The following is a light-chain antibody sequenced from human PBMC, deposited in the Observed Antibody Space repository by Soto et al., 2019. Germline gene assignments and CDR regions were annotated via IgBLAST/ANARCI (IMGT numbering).Light chain of an antibody. CDR3: CSYAGSSTYVI. CDR2: EGT. V-gene: IGLV2-23*01. Sequence: QSALTQPASVSGSPGQSITISCTGTSSDLGSYNLVSWYQQQPGKAPKLMIYEGTQRPSGVSNRFSGSKSGNTASLTISGLQAEYEADYYCCSYAGSSTYVIFGGGTKLTVL. CDR1: SSDLGSYNL. J-gene: IGLJ2*01.